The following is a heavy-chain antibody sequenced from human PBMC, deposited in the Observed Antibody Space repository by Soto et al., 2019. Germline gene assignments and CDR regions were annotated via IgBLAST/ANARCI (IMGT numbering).Heavy chain of an antibody. CDR3: ARPDYGSGSYPDY. CDR2: ISYDGINK. V-gene: IGHV3-30-3*01. J-gene: IGHJ4*02. CDR1: GFNFSSYA. Sequence: QVQLVESGGGVVQPGRSLRLSCAASGFNFSSYAMQWVHKAPGKGLEWVAVISYDGINKYYADSVKGRFTISRDNSKNTRDLQMNSLRAEDTAVYYCARPDYGSGSYPDYCGQGTLVTVSS. D-gene: IGHD3-10*01.